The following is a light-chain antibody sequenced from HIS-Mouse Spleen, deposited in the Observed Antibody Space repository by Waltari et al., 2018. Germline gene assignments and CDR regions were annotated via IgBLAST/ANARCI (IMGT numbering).Light chain of an antibody. Sequence: DIVMTQSPDSLAVSLGERATINCKSSQSVLYSSNNKNYLAWYQQKPGQPPKLLISWASTREAGVPDRCSGSGSGTDFTLTISSLQAEDVAVYYCQQYYSTPYTFGQGTKLESK. J-gene: IGKJ2*01. CDR3: QQYYSTPYT. V-gene: IGKV4-1*01. CDR2: WAS. CDR1: QSVLYSSNNKNY.